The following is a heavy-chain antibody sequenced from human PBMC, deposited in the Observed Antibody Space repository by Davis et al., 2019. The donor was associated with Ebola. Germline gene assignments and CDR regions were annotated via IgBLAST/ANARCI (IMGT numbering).Heavy chain of an antibody. J-gene: IGHJ5*02. D-gene: IGHD2-15*01. CDR1: GYTFITYY. CDR2: INPSGGST. CDR3: ARDRMVVVVVAATPGWFDP. Sequence: AASVKVSCKASGYTFITYYIHWVRQAPGQGLEWMGIINPSGGSTSYAQKFQGRVTMTRDTSTSTVYMELSSLRSDDTAVYYCARDRMVVVVVAATPGWFDPWGQGTLVTVSS. V-gene: IGHV1-46*01.